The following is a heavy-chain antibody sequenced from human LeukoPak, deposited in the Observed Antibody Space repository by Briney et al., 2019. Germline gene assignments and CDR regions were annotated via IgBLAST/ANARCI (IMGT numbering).Heavy chain of an antibody. D-gene: IGHD2-15*01. V-gene: IGHV4-39*07. CDR1: GGSISSSSYY. J-gene: IGHJ6*02. CDR3: ARDVAIRYCSGGSCSLYYYGMDV. Sequence: SETLSLTCTVSGGSISSSSYYWGWIRQPPGKGLEWIGSIYYSGSTYYNPSLKSRVTISVDTSKNQFSLKLSSVTAADTAVYYCARDVAIRYCSGGSCSLYYYGMDVWGQGTTVTVSS. CDR2: IYYSGST.